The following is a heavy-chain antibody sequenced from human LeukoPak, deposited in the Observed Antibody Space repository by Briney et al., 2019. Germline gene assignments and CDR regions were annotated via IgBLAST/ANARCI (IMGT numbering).Heavy chain of an antibody. J-gene: IGHJ6*03. V-gene: IGHV1-2*02. D-gene: IGHD5-18*01. CDR1: GYIFNSQG. CDR3: ARARGYSYGSIYYYMDV. CDR2: INPNSGGT. Sequence: ASVKVSCKTSGYIFNSQGMNWVRQAPGQGLEWMGWINPNSGGTNYAQKFQGRVTMTRDTSISTAYMELSRLRSDDTAVYYCARARGYSYGSIYYYMDVWGKGTTVTVSS.